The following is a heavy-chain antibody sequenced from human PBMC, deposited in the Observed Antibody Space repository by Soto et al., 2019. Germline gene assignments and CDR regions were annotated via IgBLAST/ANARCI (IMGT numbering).Heavy chain of an antibody. J-gene: IGHJ4*02. Sequence: TLSLTCTVSGVSISSGGYYWSWIRQHPGKGLEWIGYIYYGGSTYYNPSLKSRATISGDTSKNQFSLKLSSVTAADTAVYYCARNRVGSSWYVDYWGQGIQVTVSS. CDR3: ARNRVGSSWYVDY. CDR2: IYYGGST. CDR1: GVSISSGGYY. D-gene: IGHD6-13*01. V-gene: IGHV4-31*03.